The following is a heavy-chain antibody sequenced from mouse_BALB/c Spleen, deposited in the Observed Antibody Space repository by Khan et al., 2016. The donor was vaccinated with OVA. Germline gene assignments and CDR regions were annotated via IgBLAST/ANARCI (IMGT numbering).Heavy chain of an antibody. J-gene: IGHJ2*01. Sequence: EVELVESGPGLVKPSQSLSLTCTVTGYSITTDYAWNWIRQFPGNKLGWMGYISYSGNTKYNPYLKSRISITRDTSKNQFFLQLKSVTTEDTARYYCARVYGGDFDYWGQGTTLTVSS. V-gene: IGHV3-2*02. CDR3: ARVYGGDFDY. CDR2: ISYSGNT. CDR1: GYSITTDYA. D-gene: IGHD1-1*01.